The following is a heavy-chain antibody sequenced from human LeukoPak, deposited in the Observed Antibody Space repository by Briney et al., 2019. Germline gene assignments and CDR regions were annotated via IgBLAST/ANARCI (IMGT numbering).Heavy chain of an antibody. Sequence: SLRLSCAASGFTFDDYAMHWVRQAPGKGLEWVSGISWNSGSIGYADSVKGRFTISRDNAKNSLYLQMNSLRAEDTALYYCAKAQPDYGDYAADYWGQGTLVTVSS. CDR2: ISWNSGSI. CDR3: AKAQPDYGDYAADY. D-gene: IGHD4-17*01. CDR1: GFTFDDYA. J-gene: IGHJ4*02. V-gene: IGHV3-9*01.